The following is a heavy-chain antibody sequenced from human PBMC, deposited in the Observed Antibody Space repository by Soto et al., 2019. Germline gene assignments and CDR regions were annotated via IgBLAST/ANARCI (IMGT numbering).Heavy chain of an antibody. CDR3: ARDPHVEFAEGMDV. J-gene: IGHJ6*02. D-gene: IGHD2-15*01. V-gene: IGHV3-30-3*01. Sequence: GGSLRLSCAASGFTFSSYAMHWVRQAPGKGLEWVAVISYGGSNKYYADSVKGRFTISRDNSKNTLYLQMNSLRAEDTAVYYCARDPHVEFAEGMDVWGQGTTVTVSS. CDR2: ISYGGSNK. CDR1: GFTFSSYA.